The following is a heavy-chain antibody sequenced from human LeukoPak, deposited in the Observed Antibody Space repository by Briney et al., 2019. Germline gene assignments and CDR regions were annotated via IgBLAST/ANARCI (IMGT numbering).Heavy chain of an antibody. J-gene: IGHJ4*02. CDR2: IGYDGSKK. D-gene: IGHD3-9*01. CDR3: ARSLEGGLTGYSHG. Sequence: GGSLRLACAASGFTFRSHGMHWVRQAPGKGLEWVTFIGYDGSKKYFADSVKGRFTISRDNSKNTLYLEMNSLRVEDTAVYYCARSLEGGLTGYSHGWGQGTLVTVSS. CDR1: GFTFRSHG. V-gene: IGHV3-30*02.